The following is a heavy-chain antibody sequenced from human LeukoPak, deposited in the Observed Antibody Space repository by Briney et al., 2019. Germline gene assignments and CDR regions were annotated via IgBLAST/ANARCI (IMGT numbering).Heavy chain of an antibody. J-gene: IGHJ4*02. D-gene: IGHD3-22*01. V-gene: IGHV3-15*01. Sequence: GGSLRLSCAASGFTFSNAWMSWVRQAPGKGLEWVGRIKSKYDGGNTDYAAPVKGRFTISRDNSKNTVYLQMNSLKSEDTALYYCTTDDGSSGNPLDDWGQGTLVTVSS. CDR1: GFTFSNAW. CDR3: TTDDGSSGNPLDD. CDR2: IKSKYDGGNT.